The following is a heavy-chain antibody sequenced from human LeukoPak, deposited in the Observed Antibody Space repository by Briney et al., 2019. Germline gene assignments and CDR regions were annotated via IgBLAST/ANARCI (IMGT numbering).Heavy chain of an antibody. Sequence: GGSLRLSCAASGFTPSSYWMRWVRQAAGKGLEGVAYTKQDGSEKYYVASVKGRFTISRDNAKNSLYLQMNSLRAEDTAVYYCAGLATVTTFYYFDYWGQGTLVTVSS. CDR3: AGLATVTTFYYFDY. CDR2: TKQDGSEK. V-gene: IGHV3-7*01. CDR1: GFTPSSYW. J-gene: IGHJ4*02. D-gene: IGHD4-17*01.